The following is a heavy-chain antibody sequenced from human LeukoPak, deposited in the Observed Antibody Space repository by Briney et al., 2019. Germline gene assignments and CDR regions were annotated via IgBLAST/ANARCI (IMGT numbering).Heavy chain of an antibody. CDR3: ARDGFFGSGIVGAFDI. J-gene: IGHJ3*02. V-gene: IGHV1-18*04. Sequence: ASVKVSCKTSGYTFTSYYIHWVRQAPGQGLEWMGWISAYRGDTNYAQKFQGRVTMTTDTSTSTAYMELRSLRVDDTAVYYCARDGFFGSGIVGAFDIWGQGTMVTVSS. CDR2: ISAYRGDT. D-gene: IGHD3-10*01. CDR1: GYTFTSYY.